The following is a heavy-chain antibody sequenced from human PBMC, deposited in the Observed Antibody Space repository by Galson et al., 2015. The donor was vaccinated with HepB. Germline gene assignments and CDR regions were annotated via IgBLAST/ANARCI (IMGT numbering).Heavy chain of an antibody. CDR1: GYSFTNYA. Sequence: SVKDSCKASGYSFTNYAINWVRQAPGQGLEWMGWIRADTGDTRYAQMLQGRVTMTTDTSTTTAYMEMRSLRSDDTAVYYCASRIEALYSSSWSLYDHNYYMDVWGEGTTVTVSS. CDR3: ASRIEALYSSSWSLYDHNYYMDV. CDR2: IRADTGDT. D-gene: IGHD2-2*01. V-gene: IGHV1-18*01. J-gene: IGHJ6*03.